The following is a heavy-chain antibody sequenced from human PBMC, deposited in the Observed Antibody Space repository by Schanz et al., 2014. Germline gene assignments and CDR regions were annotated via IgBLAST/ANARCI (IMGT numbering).Heavy chain of an antibody. CDR1: GFAFNNYG. D-gene: IGHD3-10*01. CDR3: ARGPIPIQGVPMDF. CDR2: IGYDGSEK. J-gene: IGHJ4*02. V-gene: IGHV3-33*01. Sequence: VQLVESGGGVVQPGRSLRLSCAASGFAFNNYGMHWVRQAPGKGLEWVANIGYDGSEKYYVDSVKGRFTISRDNSKDTLYLQMSGLTPEDTAVYYCARGPIPIQGVPMDFWGQGTLVTVSS.